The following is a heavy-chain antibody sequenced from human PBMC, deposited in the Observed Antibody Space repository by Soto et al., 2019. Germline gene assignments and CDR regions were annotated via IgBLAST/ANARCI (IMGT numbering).Heavy chain of an antibody. V-gene: IGHV4-61*01. CDR2: ISNSGIS. CDR3: ERGEGNSYYAYHFDT. J-gene: IGHJ4*02. D-gene: IGHD3-3*01. CDR1: GDSVTSVNYF. Sequence: KPSETLSLTCAVSGDSVTSVNYFWTWIRQPPGGGLEWIGYISNSGISKYNPSLKSRVAMSQDTSKNQFSLNLHSVTAADTAGYFCERGEGNSYYAYHFDTWGQGALVTVSS.